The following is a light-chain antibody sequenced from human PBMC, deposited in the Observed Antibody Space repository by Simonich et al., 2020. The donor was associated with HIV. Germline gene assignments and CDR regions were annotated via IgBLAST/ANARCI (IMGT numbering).Light chain of an antibody. Sequence: IVMTQSPLSLPVTPGEPASISCRSSQSLLGNNGLNYLDWSLQKPGQSQQRLIYLGSNRASGVPDRFSGSGSGTDFTLKISRVEAEDVGVYYCMQALQTPFTFGPGTKVDIK. V-gene: IGKV2-28*01. CDR1: QSLLGNNGLNY. CDR3: MQALQTPFT. J-gene: IGKJ3*01. CDR2: LGS.